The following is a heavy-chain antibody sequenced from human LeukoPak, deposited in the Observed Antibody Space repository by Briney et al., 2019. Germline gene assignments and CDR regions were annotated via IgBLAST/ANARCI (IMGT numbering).Heavy chain of an antibody. D-gene: IGHD3-3*01. J-gene: IGHJ6*03. V-gene: IGHV1-2*02. Sequence: GASVKVSCKASGYTFTGYYMHWVRQAPGQGLEWMGWINPNSGGTNYAQKFQGRVTMTRDTSISTAYMEPSRLRSDDTAVYYCARDAYYDFWSGDRDYYYMDVWGKGTTVTVSS. CDR2: INPNSGGT. CDR1: GYTFTGYY. CDR3: ARDAYYDFWSGDRDYYYMDV.